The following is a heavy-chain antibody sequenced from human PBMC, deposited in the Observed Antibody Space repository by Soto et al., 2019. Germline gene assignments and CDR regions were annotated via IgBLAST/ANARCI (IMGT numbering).Heavy chain of an antibody. CDR1: GFTFSNYW. J-gene: IGHJ4*02. Sequence: EVQLVESGGDLVQPGGSLRLSCAASGFTFSNYWMSWVRQAPGKGLEWVANIKEDGSEKYYVDSVKGRFTISRDNAKNSLYLQMNSLRAEDTAVYYCARYPRGYCSGGTCSEGGQGTLVTVSS. CDR3: ARYPRGYCSGGTCSE. CDR2: IKEDGSEK. V-gene: IGHV3-7*05. D-gene: IGHD2-15*01.